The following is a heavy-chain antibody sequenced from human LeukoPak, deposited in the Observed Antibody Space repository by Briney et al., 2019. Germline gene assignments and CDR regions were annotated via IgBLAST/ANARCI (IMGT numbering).Heavy chain of an antibody. J-gene: IGHJ6*03. Sequence: PSETLSLTCTVSGGSISSSSYYWGWIRQPPGKGLEWIGSIYYSGSTYYNPSLKSRVTISVDTSKNQFSLKLSSVTAADTAVYYCARHPAGMEWLLWGPYYYYYMDVWGKGTTVTVSS. CDR2: IYYSGST. CDR3: ARHPAGMEWLLWGPYYYYYMDV. V-gene: IGHV4-39*01. D-gene: IGHD3-3*01. CDR1: GGSISSSSYY.